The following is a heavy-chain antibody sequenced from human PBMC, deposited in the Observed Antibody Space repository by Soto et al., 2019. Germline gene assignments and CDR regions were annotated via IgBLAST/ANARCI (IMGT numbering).Heavy chain of an antibody. CDR3: ASYTREGYDSSGFQYYFDY. J-gene: IGHJ4*02. V-gene: IGHV4-31*03. D-gene: IGHD3-22*01. Sequence: QVQLQESGPGLVKPSQTLSLTCTVSGGSISSGGYYWSWIRQHPGKGLEWLGYIYYSGSTYYNPSLKCRVTISVDTSKNQFSLKLSSVPAADTAVYYCASYTREGYDSSGFQYYFDYWGQGTLVTVSS. CDR1: GGSISSGGYY. CDR2: IYYSGST.